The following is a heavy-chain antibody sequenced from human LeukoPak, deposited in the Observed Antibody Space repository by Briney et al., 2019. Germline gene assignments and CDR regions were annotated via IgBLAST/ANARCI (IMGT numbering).Heavy chain of an antibody. J-gene: IGHJ5*02. CDR2: IYYTGST. CDR1: GGSISSSDYH. V-gene: IGHV4-39*07. Sequence: SETLSLTCTVSGGSISSSDYHWSWIRQPPGRGLEWLGNIYYTGSTSYNPSLKSRVTFSVDTFNNQFSLHLSSVTAADTAVYYCARENYCTNGVCWAFDPWGQGTLVTVSS. CDR3: ARENYCTNGVCWAFDP. D-gene: IGHD2-8*01.